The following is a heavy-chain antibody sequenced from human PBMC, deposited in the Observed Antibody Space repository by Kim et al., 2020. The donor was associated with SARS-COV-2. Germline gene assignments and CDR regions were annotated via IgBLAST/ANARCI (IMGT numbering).Heavy chain of an antibody. V-gene: IGHV4-39*01. J-gene: IGHJ5*02. D-gene: IGHD2-2*02. Sequence: YTPSLTGRVTICIDTSRNQFSLKLNSVTAADTAVFYCARGGVYTGGVFDPWGQGTLVIVSS. CDR3: ARGGVYTGGVFDP.